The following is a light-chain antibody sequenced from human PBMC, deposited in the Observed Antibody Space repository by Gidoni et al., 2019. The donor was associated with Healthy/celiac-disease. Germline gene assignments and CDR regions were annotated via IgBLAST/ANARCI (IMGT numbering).Light chain of an antibody. CDR1: TRISSY. Sequence: DIQMTQSPSSLSASVGDRVTTTCRESTRISSYLHWYQQKPENAPKLLIYAASSLQSGFPSRFSVSGAGTDFILTISSLQPEDFATYYCQQSYSTPLTFGGGTKVEIK. CDR3: QQSYSTPLT. J-gene: IGKJ4*01. CDR2: AAS. V-gene: IGKV1-39*01.